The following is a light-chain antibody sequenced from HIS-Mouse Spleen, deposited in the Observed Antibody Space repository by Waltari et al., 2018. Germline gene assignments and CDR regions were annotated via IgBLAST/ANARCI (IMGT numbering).Light chain of an antibody. Sequence: QSVLTQPPSASGTPGQRVTISCSGSSSTIGSNYVYLYQQLPGTAPKLLIYRNNQRPSGVPDRFSGAKSGTSASLAISGLRSEDEADYYCAAWDDSLSGPVFGGGTKLTVL. CDR1: SSTIGSNY. CDR3: AAWDDSLSGPV. V-gene: IGLV1-47*01. J-gene: IGLJ3*02. CDR2: RNN.